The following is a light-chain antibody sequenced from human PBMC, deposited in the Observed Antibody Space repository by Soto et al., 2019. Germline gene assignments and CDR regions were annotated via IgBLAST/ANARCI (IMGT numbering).Light chain of an antibody. CDR1: QSVSSSY. CDR2: ATS. J-gene: IGKJ2*01. V-gene: IGKV3-20*01. CDR3: QQYGSSSFT. Sequence: EIVLTQSPGTLSLSSGERATLSCRASQSVSSSYLAWYQQKPGQAPRLLVYATSSRATGIPDRFNGSGSGPDFTLTISRLEPEEFAVYYCQQYGSSSFTFGQGTKLEIK.